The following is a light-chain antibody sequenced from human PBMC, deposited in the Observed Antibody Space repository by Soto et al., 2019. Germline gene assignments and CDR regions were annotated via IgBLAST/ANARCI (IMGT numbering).Light chain of an antibody. Sequence: EIVMTQSPATLSVSPGERATLSCRASQSVSSNLAWYQQKPGQAPRLLIYGASTRATGIPARFSGSGSGTEFTLTISSLQSEDFAVYYCQQSQSKTWTFGQGTKVEIQ. V-gene: IGKV3-15*01. CDR2: GAS. J-gene: IGKJ1*01. CDR3: QQSQSKTWT. CDR1: QSVSSN.